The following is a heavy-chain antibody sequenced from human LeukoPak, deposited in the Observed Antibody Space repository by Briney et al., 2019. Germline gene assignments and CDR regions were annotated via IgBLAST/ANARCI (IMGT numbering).Heavy chain of an antibody. V-gene: IGHV3-53*01. CDR3: ARVINRGYGSGLDY. J-gene: IGHJ4*02. CDR1: GFTVSSNY. CDR2: IYNGGTT. D-gene: IGHD3-10*01. Sequence: GGSLRLSCAASGFTVSSNYMSWVRQAPGKGPEWVSVIYNGGTTYSADSVKGRFTTSRHNSENTLNLQMNSLRAEDTAVYYCARVINRGYGSGLDYWGQGALVTVSS.